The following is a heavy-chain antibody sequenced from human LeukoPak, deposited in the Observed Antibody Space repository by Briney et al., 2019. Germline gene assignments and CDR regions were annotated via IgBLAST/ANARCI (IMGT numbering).Heavy chain of an antibody. CDR1: GGSVSSTHY. CDR3: AKSTYYYDTFVNAFDL. D-gene: IGHD3-22*01. Sequence: PSETLSLTCTVSGGSVSSTHYWGWIRQPPGKGLEWIGSIYYGGSTYYNASLRSRVTTSVDASKNQFSLELSSVTAADTAVYYCAKSTYYYDTFVNAFDLWGQGTVVTVSS. J-gene: IGHJ3*01. CDR2: IYYGGST. V-gene: IGHV4-39*07.